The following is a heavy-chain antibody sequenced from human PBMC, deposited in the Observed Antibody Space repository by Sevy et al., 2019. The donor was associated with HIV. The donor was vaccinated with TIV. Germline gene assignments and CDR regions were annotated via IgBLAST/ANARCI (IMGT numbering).Heavy chain of an antibody. V-gene: IGHV4-39*01. CDR2: IDYIGTT. J-gene: IGHJ5*01. D-gene: IGHD4-17*01. CDR3: ARYLRGDHAGGFDF. Sequence: SETLSLTCTVSSGSISSSSYYWGWIRQSPGKGLERIASIDYIGTTYYNLALKSRVTITGDRSKNEVSLNLRFVTAADAAVYYCARYLRGDHAGGFDFWGQGTPVTVSS. CDR1: SGSISSSSYY.